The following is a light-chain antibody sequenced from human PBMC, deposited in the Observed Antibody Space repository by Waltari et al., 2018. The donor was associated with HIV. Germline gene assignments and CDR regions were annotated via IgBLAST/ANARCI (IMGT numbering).Light chain of an antibody. Sequence: DIQVTQSPSALSASVGDTVTISCRASQPVSSWMAWFLQRPSKAPRLLIYQASILASGVPSRFSGSRSGTDFSLTIRGLQPDDFGTYYCQQYNWHWTFGQGIRV. J-gene: IGKJ1*01. CDR2: QAS. CDR3: QQYNWHWT. V-gene: IGKV1-5*01. CDR1: QPVSSW.